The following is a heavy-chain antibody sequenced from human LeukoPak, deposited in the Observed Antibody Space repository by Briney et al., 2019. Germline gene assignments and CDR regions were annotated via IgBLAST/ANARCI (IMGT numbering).Heavy chain of an antibody. J-gene: IGHJ4*02. Sequence: SETLSLTCTVSGGSISSYYWSWIRQPPGKGLEWIGYIYYSGSTNYNPSLKSRVTISVDTSKNQFPLKLSSVTAADTAVYYCARDQNGYSYGYDYWGQGTLVTVSS. CDR2: IYYSGST. CDR3: ARDQNGYSYGYDY. V-gene: IGHV4-59*01. CDR1: GGSISSYY. D-gene: IGHD5-18*01.